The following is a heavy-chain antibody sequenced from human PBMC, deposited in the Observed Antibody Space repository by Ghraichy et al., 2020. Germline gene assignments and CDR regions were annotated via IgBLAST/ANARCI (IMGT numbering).Heavy chain of an antibody. Sequence: GGSLRLSCAASGFTFSSFPMSWVRLAPGKGLEWVPVISASDGTTHYADSVKGRFTISRDNFKNTLYLQMNSLRADDTAVYYCARDESGWGSFGIWGQGTMVTVSS. CDR3: ARDESGWGSFGI. V-gene: IGHV3-23*01. J-gene: IGHJ3*02. CDR1: GFTFSSFP. D-gene: IGHD3-16*01. CDR2: ISASDGTT.